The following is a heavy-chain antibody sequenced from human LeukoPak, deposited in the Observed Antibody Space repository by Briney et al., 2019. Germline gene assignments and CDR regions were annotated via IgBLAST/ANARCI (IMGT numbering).Heavy chain of an antibody. J-gene: IGHJ4*02. CDR2: IYYSRNT. V-gene: IGHV4-39*01. D-gene: IGHD3-10*01. CDR1: GGSISSSSYY. Sequence: PSETLSLTCSVSGGSISSSSYYWGWIRQPPGKGLKWIGSIYYSRNTYYNPSLKSRVTISVDTSKNQFSLKLTSVTAADTAVYYCASHADSGFGELAFDYWGQGTLVTVSS. CDR3: ASHADSGFGELAFDY.